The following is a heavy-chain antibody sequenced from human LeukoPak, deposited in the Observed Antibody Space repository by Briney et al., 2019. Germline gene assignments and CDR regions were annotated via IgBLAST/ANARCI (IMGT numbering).Heavy chain of an antibody. Sequence: GGSLRLSCSASRFTFSSYTMNWVRQAPGKGLEWVSSIDPSSTYIYYADSVKGRFTISRDNAQNSLYLQINSLRAEDTAIYYCAIIGTPGETEYYRLWGQGTRVTVSS. J-gene: IGHJ1*01. V-gene: IGHV3-21*06. D-gene: IGHD2-21*01. CDR3: AIIGTPGETEYYRL. CDR2: IDPSSTYI. CDR1: RFTFSSYT.